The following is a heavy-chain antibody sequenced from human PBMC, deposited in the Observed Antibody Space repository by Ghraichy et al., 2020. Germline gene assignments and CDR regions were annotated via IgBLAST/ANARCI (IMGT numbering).Heavy chain of an antibody. J-gene: IGHJ4*02. CDR3: VRAYYGILSGSPYYFDV. CDR1: GYSFTTHD. Sequence: ASVKVSCRASGYSFTTHDINWVRQATGQGLEWMGWMNPNSGNTGLAPKFQGRVVMTRKTSISTAYMELSSLRSEDTAVYYCVRAYYGILSGSPYYFDVWGQGTQVTVSS. CDR2: MNPNSGNT. D-gene: IGHD3-9*01. V-gene: IGHV1-8*01.